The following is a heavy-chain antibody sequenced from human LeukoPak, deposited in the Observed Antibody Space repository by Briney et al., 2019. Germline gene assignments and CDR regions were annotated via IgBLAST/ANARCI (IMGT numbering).Heavy chain of an antibody. J-gene: IGHJ4*02. CDR2: INPSGGST. CDR3: ARDPPPYSGSYQGYYFDY. V-gene: IGHV1-46*01. CDR1: GYTFTSYY. Sequence: ASVKVSCKASGYTFTSYYMHWVRQAPGQGLEWMGIINPSGGSTSYAQKFQGRVTMTRVTSTSTVYMELSSLRSEDTAVYYCARDPPPYSGSYQGYYFDYWGQGTLVTVSS. D-gene: IGHD1-26*01.